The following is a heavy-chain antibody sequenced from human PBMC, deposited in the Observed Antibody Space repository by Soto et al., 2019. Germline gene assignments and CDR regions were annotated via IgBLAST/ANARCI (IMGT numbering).Heavy chain of an antibody. CDR3: ARDFGFSGTNWFDP. V-gene: IGHV3-30-3*01. J-gene: IGHJ5*02. CDR1: GFTFSSYA. Sequence: QVQLVESGGGVVQPGRSLRLSCAASGFTFSSYAMHWVRQAPGKGLEWVAVISYDGSNKYYADSVKGRFTISRDNSKNTLYLQINSLRAEDTAVYYCARDFGFSGTNWFDPWGQGTLVTVSS. D-gene: IGHD3-10*01. CDR2: ISYDGSNK.